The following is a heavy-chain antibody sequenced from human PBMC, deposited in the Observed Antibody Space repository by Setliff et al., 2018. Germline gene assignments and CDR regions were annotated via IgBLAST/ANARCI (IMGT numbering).Heavy chain of an antibody. Sequence: GGSLRLSCAASGFTFSSYAMSWVRQAPGKGLEWVSAISGSGGSTYYADSVKGRFTISRDNSKNTLYLQMNSLRAEDTAVYYCAKDEYCSGGSCYWTDYWGQGTLVTVS. J-gene: IGHJ4*02. CDR1: GFTFSSYA. V-gene: IGHV3-23*01. D-gene: IGHD2-15*01. CDR3: AKDEYCSGGSCYWTDY. CDR2: ISGSGGST.